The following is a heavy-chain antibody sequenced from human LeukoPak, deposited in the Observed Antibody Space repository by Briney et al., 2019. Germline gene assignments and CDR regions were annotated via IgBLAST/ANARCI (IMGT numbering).Heavy chain of an antibody. V-gene: IGHV3-74*01. D-gene: IGHD3-3*01. CDR2: INSDGSST. Sequence: PGGSLRLSCAASGFTFSSYWMHWVRQAPGKGLVWVSRINSDGSSTSYADSVKGRFTISRDNAKNTLSLQMNSLRAEDTAVYDCAKDNFWSGYYTYWGQGTLVTVSS. J-gene: IGHJ4*02. CDR3: AKDNFWSGYYTY. CDR1: GFTFSSYW.